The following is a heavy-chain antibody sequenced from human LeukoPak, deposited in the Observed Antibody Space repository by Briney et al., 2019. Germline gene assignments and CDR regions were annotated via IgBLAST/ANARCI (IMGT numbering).Heavy chain of an antibody. CDR1: GGSISSYY. Sequence: KPSETLSFTCTVSGGSISSYYWSWIRQPPGKGLEWIGYIYYSGSTNYNPSLKSRVTISVDTSKNQFSLKLSSVTAADTAVYFCARQPNGDSGGYFDYWGQGALVTVSS. CDR3: ARQPNGDSGGYFDY. V-gene: IGHV4-59*01. D-gene: IGHD4-17*01. J-gene: IGHJ4*02. CDR2: IYYSGST.